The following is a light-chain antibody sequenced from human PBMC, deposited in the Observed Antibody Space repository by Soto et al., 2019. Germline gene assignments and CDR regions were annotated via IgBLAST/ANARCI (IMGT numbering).Light chain of an antibody. J-gene: IGKJ4*01. V-gene: IGKV3-15*01. Sequence: EIVLTQSPATLSLSPGERATLSCRASQSVSSSYLAWYQQKVGQAPRLLIYGASTRATGIPARFSGTGSGTEFTLTISSLQSEDFAVYYCQQYNKWPLTFGGGTKVDIK. CDR1: QSVSSSY. CDR3: QQYNKWPLT. CDR2: GAS.